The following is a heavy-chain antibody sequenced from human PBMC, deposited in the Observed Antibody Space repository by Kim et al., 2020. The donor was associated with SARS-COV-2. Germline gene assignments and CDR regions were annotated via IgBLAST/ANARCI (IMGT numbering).Heavy chain of an antibody. V-gene: IGHV3-48*02. D-gene: IGHD7-27*01. CDR2: INTRSTDR. J-gene: IGHJ4*02. CDR1: GFTFSTFT. CDR3: VRDHSGSFDY. Sequence: GGSLRLSCAASGFTFSTFTMTWVRQAPGKGLEWLSNINTRSTDRSYVDSVKGRFTISGDNAKNSLYLQMNSLRDEDTAVYYCVRDHSGSFDYWGQGTPVTVSS.